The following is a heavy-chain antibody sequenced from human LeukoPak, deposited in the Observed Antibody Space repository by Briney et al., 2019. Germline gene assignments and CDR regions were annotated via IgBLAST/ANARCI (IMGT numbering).Heavy chain of an antibody. V-gene: IGHV3-23*01. CDR1: GFTVSSNY. CDR2: ISGSGGST. Sequence: PGGSLRLSCAASGFTVSSNYMSWVRQAPGKGLEWVSAISGSGGSTYYADSVKGRFTISRDNSKNTLYLQMNSLRAEDTAVYYCAKAWAHIAAAGTSDYWGQGTLVTVSS. CDR3: AKAWAHIAAAGTSDY. J-gene: IGHJ4*02. D-gene: IGHD6-13*01.